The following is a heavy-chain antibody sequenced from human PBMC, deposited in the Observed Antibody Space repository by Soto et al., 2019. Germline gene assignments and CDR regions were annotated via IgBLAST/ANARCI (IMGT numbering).Heavy chain of an antibody. Sequence: SVKVSCKASGYTFTSYAMHWVRQAPVQRLEWMGWINAGNGNTKYSQKFQGRVTITRDTSASTAYMELSSLRSEDTAVYYCARIPYSSSSNPYFDYWGQGTLVTVSS. J-gene: IGHJ4*02. CDR3: ARIPYSSSSNPYFDY. V-gene: IGHV1-3*01. D-gene: IGHD6-6*01. CDR1: GYTFTSYA. CDR2: INAGNGNT.